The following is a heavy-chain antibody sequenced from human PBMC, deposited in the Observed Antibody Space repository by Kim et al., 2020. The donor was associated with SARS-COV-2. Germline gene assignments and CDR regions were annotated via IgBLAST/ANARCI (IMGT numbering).Heavy chain of an antibody. Sequence: GGSLRLSCAASGFTFSRYDMHWVRQATGKGLEWVSSIGTVADTHYSDSVKGRFTTSRDNAENSLYLQMNSLRAGDTAMYYCARSTYCNSTSCYGGWFDPWGQGTLVTVSS. D-gene: IGHD2-2*01. V-gene: IGHV3-13*01. CDR1: GFTFSRYD. CDR2: IGTVADT. J-gene: IGHJ5*02. CDR3: ARSTYCNSTSCYGGWFDP.